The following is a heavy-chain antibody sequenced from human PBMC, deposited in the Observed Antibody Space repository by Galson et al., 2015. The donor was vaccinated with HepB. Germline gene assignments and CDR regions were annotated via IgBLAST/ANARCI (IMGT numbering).Heavy chain of an antibody. CDR3: ARADSSGWYLDY. V-gene: IGHV3-21*01. CDR1: GFTFSSYS. CDR2: ISSSSSYI. D-gene: IGHD6-19*01. Sequence: SLRLSCAASGFTFSSYSMNWVRQAPGKGLEWVSSISSSSSYIYYADSVKGRFTISRDNAKNSLYLQMNSLRAEDTAVYYCARADSSGWYLDYWGQGTLVTVSS. J-gene: IGHJ4*02.